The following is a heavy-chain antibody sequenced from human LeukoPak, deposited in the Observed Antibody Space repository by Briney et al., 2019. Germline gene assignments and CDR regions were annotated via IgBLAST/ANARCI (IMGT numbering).Heavy chain of an antibody. CDR2: ISSSGSTI. D-gene: IGHD3-10*01. V-gene: IGHV3-11*01. CDR3: ARELGITMVRGAPWNWFDP. J-gene: IGHJ5*02. Sequence: GGSLRLSCAASGFTFSDYYMNWIRQAPGKGLEWVSYISSSGSTIYYADSVKGRFTISRDNAKNSLYLQMNSLRAEDTAVYYCARELGITMVRGAPWNWFDPWGQGTLVTVSS. CDR1: GFTFSDYY.